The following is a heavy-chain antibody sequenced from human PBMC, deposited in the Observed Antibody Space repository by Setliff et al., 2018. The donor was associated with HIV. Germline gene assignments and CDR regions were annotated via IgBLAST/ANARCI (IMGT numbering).Heavy chain of an antibody. CDR1: GGSLSGYH. J-gene: IGHJ4*02. CDR3: AAPRGMSTILVY. Sequence: SETLSLTCAAYGGSLSGYHWSWIRQSPGKGPEWIGEINHSGSTNYNPSLKSRVIISIDTSKKQFSLKLTSVTAADTATYYCAAPRGMSTILVYWGQGSLVTVSS. V-gene: IGHV4-34*01. D-gene: IGHD3-9*01. CDR2: INHSGST.